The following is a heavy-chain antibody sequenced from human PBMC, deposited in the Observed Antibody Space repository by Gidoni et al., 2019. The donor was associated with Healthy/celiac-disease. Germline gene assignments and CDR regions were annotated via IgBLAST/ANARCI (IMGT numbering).Heavy chain of an antibody. CDR1: GYTPTELS. CDR3: ATDSGDSSGYSPWFDP. Sequence: QVPLVQSGAEVKKPGSSVKVSCKVSGYTPTELSMHWVRQAPGKGLEWMGGFDPEDGETIYAQKFQGRVTMTEDTSTDTAYMELSSLRSEDTAVYYCATDSGDSSGYSPWFDPWGQGTLVTVSS. D-gene: IGHD3-22*01. CDR2: FDPEDGET. V-gene: IGHV1-24*01. J-gene: IGHJ5*02.